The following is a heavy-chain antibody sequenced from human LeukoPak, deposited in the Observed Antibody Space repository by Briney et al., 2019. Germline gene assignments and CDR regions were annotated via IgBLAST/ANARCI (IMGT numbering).Heavy chain of an antibody. CDR1: GGSISSYY. CDR3: ARSFPQLGYFDL. Sequence: PSETLSLTCTVSGGSISSYYWSWIRQPPGKGLEWIGYIYYSGSTNYNPSLKSRVTISVDTSKNQFSLKLSSVTAADTAVYYCARSFPQLGYFDLWGRGTLVTVSS. D-gene: IGHD2-2*01. V-gene: IGHV4-59*08. CDR2: IYYSGST. J-gene: IGHJ2*01.